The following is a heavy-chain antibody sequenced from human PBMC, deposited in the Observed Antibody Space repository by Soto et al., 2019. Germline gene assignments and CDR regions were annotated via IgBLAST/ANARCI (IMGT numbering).Heavy chain of an antibody. J-gene: IGHJ4*02. V-gene: IGHV3-48*03. CDR1: GFAFSNYE. CDR3: ARESFSASPNFFDY. Sequence: EVQLVESGGGLVQPGVSLRLSCAASGFAFSNYEMNWFRQAPGKGLEWVSYISLSGSTIYYADSVKGRFTICRDDAKNSLYLQMNSLRADDTAVYYSARESFSASPNFFDYWGQGTLVTVSS. CDR2: ISLSGSTI. D-gene: IGHD3-3*02.